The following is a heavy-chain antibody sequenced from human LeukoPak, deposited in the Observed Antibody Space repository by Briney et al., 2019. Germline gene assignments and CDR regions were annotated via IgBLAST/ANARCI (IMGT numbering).Heavy chain of an antibody. CDR3: ARGLGSPVPTWFDP. CDR1: GFTFTSYW. Sequence: GGSLRLSCAASGFTFTSYWMHWVRQAPGKGLVWVSRINTDGSGTSYADSVKGRFTISRDNAKNTLYLQMNSLRAEDTAVYYCARGLGSPVPTWFDPWGQGTLVTVSS. V-gene: IGHV3-74*01. CDR2: INTDGSGT. D-gene: IGHD3-16*01. J-gene: IGHJ5*02.